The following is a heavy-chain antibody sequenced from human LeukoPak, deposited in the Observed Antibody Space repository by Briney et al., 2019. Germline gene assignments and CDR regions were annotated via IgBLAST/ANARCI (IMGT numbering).Heavy chain of an antibody. CDR1: GGSISSSSYY. Sequence: SETLSLTCTVSGGSISSSSYYWGWIRQPPGKGLEWIGSIYYSGSTYYNPSLKSRVTISVDTSKNQFSLKLSSVTAADTAVYYCARHYYYDSSGYYLDYWGQGTLVTVSS. V-gene: IGHV4-39*01. J-gene: IGHJ4*02. D-gene: IGHD3-22*01. CDR3: ARHYYYDSSGYYLDY. CDR2: IYYSGST.